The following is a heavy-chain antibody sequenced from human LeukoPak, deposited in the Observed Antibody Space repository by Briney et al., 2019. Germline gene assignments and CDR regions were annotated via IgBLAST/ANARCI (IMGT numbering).Heavy chain of an antibody. J-gene: IGHJ4*02. CDR1: GFTFSRYW. D-gene: IGHD3-10*01. CDR2: IKQDGSQI. Sequence: GGSLRLSCMISGFTFSRYWMSWVRQAPGKGLEWVANIKQDGSQIYYVGSVRGRFTISRDNAKKLVHLQMDALRAEDTAIYYCTCAGGFGKLSFSFDYWGQGIQVTVSS. CDR3: TCAGGFGKLSFSFDY. V-gene: IGHV3-7*03.